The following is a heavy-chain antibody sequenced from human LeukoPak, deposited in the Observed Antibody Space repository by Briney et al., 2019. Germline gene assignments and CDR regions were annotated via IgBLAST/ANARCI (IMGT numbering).Heavy chain of an antibody. CDR2: SASGGSS. J-gene: IGHJ4*02. D-gene: IGHD4-17*01. CDR3: AKATVTHLIDY. Sequence: GGSLRLSCSASGFTFSAYAMYWVRQAPGKGLEWVSTSASGGSSYYADSVKGRFTISRDNSKNTLYLQMNSLGAEDTAVYYCAKATVTHLIDYWGQGTLVTVSS. CDR1: GFTFSAYA. V-gene: IGHV3-23*01.